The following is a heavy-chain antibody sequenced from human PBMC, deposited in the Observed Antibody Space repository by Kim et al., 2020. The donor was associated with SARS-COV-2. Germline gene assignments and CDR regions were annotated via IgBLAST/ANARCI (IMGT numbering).Heavy chain of an antibody. D-gene: IGHD1-26*01. CDR2: MNPNSGNT. V-gene: IGHV1-8*01. Sequence: ASVKVSCKASGYTFTSYDINWVRQATGQGLEWMGWMNPNSGNTGYAQKFQGRVTMTRNTSISTAYMELSSLRSEDTAVYYCARGSVGAGYYYYGMDVWGQGTTVTVSS. CDR3: ARGSVGAGYYYYGMDV. CDR1: GYTFTSYD. J-gene: IGHJ6*02.